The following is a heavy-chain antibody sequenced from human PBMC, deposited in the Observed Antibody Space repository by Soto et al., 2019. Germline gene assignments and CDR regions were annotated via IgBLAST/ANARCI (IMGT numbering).Heavy chain of an antibody. CDR3: ARHERHYDILTGGDYYYYGMDV. CDR1: GGSISGSDYY. Sequence: SETLSLTCTVSGGSISGSDYYWGWIRQPPGKGLEWIGSIYYSGSTYYNPSLKSRVTISVDTSKNQFSLKLSSVTAADTAMYYCARHERHYDILTGGDYYYYGMDVWGQGTTVTVSS. D-gene: IGHD3-9*01. V-gene: IGHV4-39*01. CDR2: IYYSGST. J-gene: IGHJ6*02.